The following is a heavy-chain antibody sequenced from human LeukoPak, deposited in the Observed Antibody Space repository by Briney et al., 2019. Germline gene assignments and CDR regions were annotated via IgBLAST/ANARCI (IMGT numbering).Heavy chain of an antibody. CDR1: GFTFSSYA. V-gene: IGHV3-23*01. Sequence: GGSLRLSCAASGFTFSSYAMGWVRQTPGKGLEWVSGITGNGRSTYYADSVKGRFTISRDNSKNTLYLQVNSLRAEDTAAYFCAKSGTMGATRFDWYFDLWGRGTQVTVSS. CDR2: ITGNGRST. CDR3: AKSGTMGATRFDWYFDL. D-gene: IGHD1-26*01. J-gene: IGHJ2*01.